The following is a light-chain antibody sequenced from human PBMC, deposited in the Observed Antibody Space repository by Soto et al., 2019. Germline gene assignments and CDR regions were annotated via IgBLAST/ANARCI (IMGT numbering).Light chain of an antibody. CDR3: CSYAGSSTLV. J-gene: IGLJ2*01. Sequence: QSVLTQPASVSGSPGQSITISCTGTSSDVGCYNLVSWYQQHPGKAPKLMIYEVSKRPSGVSNRFSGSKSGNTASLTISGLQAEDEADYYCCSYAGSSTLVFGGGTQLTVL. CDR1: SSDVGCYNL. V-gene: IGLV2-23*02. CDR2: EVS.